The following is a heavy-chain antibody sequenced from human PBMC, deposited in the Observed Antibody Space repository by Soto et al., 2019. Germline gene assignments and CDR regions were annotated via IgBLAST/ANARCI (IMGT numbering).Heavy chain of an antibody. J-gene: IGHJ3*02. Sequence: QVQLVESGGGVVQPGRSLRLSCAVSGFTFSNYGMHWVRQAPGKGLEWVALIWYDGRNECYADSVKGRFTISRDNSKNTLYLQMDSLRAEDTAIYYCARRGCVNGVCYNTYEIWGQGTMVTVSS. D-gene: IGHD2-8*01. CDR2: IWYDGRNE. CDR3: ARRGCVNGVCYNTYEI. V-gene: IGHV3-33*01. CDR1: GFTFSNYG.